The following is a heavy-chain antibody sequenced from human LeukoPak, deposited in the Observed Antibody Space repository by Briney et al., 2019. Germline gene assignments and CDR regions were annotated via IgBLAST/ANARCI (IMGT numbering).Heavy chain of an antibody. CDR3: ARVDYSGYGDY. J-gene: IGHJ4*02. V-gene: IGHV3-11*04. D-gene: IGHD5-12*01. Sequence: GGSLRLSCAASGFTFSVYYMSCIRQAPGKGLEWVSYISSSGSTIYYADSVKGRFTISRDNAKNSLYLQMNSLRAEDTAVYYCARVDYSGYGDYWGQGTLVTVSS. CDR2: ISSSGSTI. CDR1: GFTFSVYY.